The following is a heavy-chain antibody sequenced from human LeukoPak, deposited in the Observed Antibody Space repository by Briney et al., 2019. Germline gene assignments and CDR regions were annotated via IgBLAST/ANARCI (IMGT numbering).Heavy chain of an antibody. CDR1: GGSFSGYY. CDR2: INHSGST. J-gene: IGHJ4*02. CDR3: ARTGVVPAAMRFDY. Sequence: SETLSLTCAAYGGSFSGYYWSWIRQPPGKGLEWIGEINHSGSTNYNPSLKSRVTISVDTSKNQFSLKLSSVTAADTAVYYCARTGVVPAAMRFDYWGQGTLVTVSS. V-gene: IGHV4-34*01. D-gene: IGHD2-2*01.